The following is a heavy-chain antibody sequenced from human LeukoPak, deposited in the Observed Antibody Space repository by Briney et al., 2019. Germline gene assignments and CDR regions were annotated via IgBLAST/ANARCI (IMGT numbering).Heavy chain of an antibody. J-gene: IGHJ4*02. V-gene: IGHV1-18*04. Sequence: GASVKVSCKASGYTFTNYGVTWVRQAPGQGLQWMGWISAYNGSTNYSQKFQGRISMTIDTSTTTAYMELRSLRSDDTAIYYCARVRSYGDYSDYWGQGTLVTVSS. CDR2: ISAYNGST. CDR3: ARVRSYGDYSDY. CDR1: GYTFTNYG. D-gene: IGHD4-17*01.